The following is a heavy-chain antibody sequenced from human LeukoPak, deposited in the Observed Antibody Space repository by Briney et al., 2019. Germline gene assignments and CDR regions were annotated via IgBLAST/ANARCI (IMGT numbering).Heavy chain of an antibody. CDR2: INHSGST. J-gene: IGHJ4*02. CDR3: ASGRGYSYGYRPYRYDY. Sequence: PSETLSLTCAVYGGSFSGYYWSWIRQPPGKGLEWIGEINHSGSTNYNPSLKSRVTISVDTSKNQFSLKLSSVTAADTAVYYCASGRGYSYGYRPYRYDYWGQGTLVTVSS. V-gene: IGHV4-34*01. D-gene: IGHD5-18*01. CDR1: GGSFSGYY.